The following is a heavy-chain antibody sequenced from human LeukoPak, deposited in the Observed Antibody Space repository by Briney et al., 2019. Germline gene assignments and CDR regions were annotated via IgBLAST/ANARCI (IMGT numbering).Heavy chain of an antibody. Sequence: SETLSLTCAVSGGSISSSNWWSWVRQPPGKGLEWIGEIYHSGSTNYNPSLKSRVTMSVDKSNNQFSLKLSSVTAADTAVYYCTRDRSSSLWGQGTLDTVSS. CDR1: GGSISSSNW. CDR3: TRDRSSSL. J-gene: IGHJ4*02. V-gene: IGHV4-4*02. CDR2: IYHSGST. D-gene: IGHD6-13*01.